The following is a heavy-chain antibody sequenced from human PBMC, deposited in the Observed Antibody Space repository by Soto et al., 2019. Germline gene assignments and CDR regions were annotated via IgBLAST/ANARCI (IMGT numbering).Heavy chain of an antibody. Sequence: RGESLKISWKGSGYSFTSYWSGWVRQMPGKGLEWMGIIYPGDSDTRYSPSFQGQVTISADKSISTAYLQWSSLKASDTAMYYCARTAAAGKYYYGVDVWGQGTTVTVSS. V-gene: IGHV5-51*01. J-gene: IGHJ6*02. D-gene: IGHD6-13*01. CDR3: ARTAAAGKYYYGVDV. CDR1: GYSFTSYW. CDR2: IYPGDSDT.